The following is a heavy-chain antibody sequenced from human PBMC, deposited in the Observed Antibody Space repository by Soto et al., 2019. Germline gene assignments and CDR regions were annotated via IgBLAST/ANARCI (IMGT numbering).Heavy chain of an antibody. J-gene: IGHJ6*04. D-gene: IGHD2-2*01. CDR3: ARLKYQLALIMDV. Sequence: GESLKISCKGSGYSFTSYWIGWVRQMPGKCLEWIGIIYPGFSDTRYSPSFQGQVTISADMSISTAYLQWSSLKASDTAMYYCARLKYQLALIMDVWGKGTTVTVSS. CDR2: IYPGFSDT. V-gene: IGHV5-51*01. CDR1: GYSFTSYW.